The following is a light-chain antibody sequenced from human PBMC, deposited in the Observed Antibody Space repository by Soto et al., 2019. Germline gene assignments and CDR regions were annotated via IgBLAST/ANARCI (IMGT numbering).Light chain of an antibody. CDR2: RNN. V-gene: IGLV1-47*01. Sequence: QSVLTQPPSASGTPGQRVTISCSGSSSNIGSNYVYWYQQLPGTAPKLLIYRNNQRPSGVPDRFSGSKSGTAASLAISGLRSEDEADYYCAAWDDSLSDPYVFGPGTKLTVL. CDR3: AAWDDSLSDPYV. CDR1: SSNIGSNY. J-gene: IGLJ1*01.